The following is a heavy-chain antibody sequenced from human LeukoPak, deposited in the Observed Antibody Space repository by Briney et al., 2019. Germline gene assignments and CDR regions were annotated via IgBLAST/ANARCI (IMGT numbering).Heavy chain of an antibody. D-gene: IGHD4-17*01. CDR1: GYRFTSYW. CDR3: ARYTLSVYGDYAVRYFDL. V-gene: IGHV5-51*01. Sequence: PGESLKISCKGSGYRFTSYWIGWVRQMPGKGLEWMGIIYAGDSDTRYSPSLQGQVTISADKSISTAYLQWSSLKASDTAMYYCARYTLSVYGDYAVRYFDLWGRGTLVTVSS. CDR2: IYAGDSDT. J-gene: IGHJ2*01.